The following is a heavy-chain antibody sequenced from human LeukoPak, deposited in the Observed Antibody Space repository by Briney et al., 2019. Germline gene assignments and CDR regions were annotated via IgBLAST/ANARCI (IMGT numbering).Heavy chain of an antibody. V-gene: IGHV3-21*01. CDR1: GFTFSSYS. J-gene: IGHJ6*04. Sequence: PGGSLRLSCAASGFTFSSYSMNWVRQAPGKWLEWVSSISTSSIYIYYADSVKGRFTISRDNAKNSLFLQMNSLRAEDTAVYYCAELGITMIGGVWGKGTTVIISS. CDR2: ISTSSIYI. CDR3: AELGITMIGGV. D-gene: IGHD3-10*02.